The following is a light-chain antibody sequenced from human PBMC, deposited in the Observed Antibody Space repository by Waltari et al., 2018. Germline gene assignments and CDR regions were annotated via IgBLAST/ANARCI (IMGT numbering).Light chain of an antibody. V-gene: IGKV1-39*01. Sequence: DIQMTQSPSSLSVSVGDRVTITCRASQRIRGFLNWYQHRPGKAPELLIFGASTLHNGVPSRFSGSGSGTDFTLTVSSLQPEDFTTYYCQQTYTTPYIFGQGTKLELK. J-gene: IGKJ2*01. CDR3: QQTYTTPYI. CDR2: GAS. CDR1: QRIRGF.